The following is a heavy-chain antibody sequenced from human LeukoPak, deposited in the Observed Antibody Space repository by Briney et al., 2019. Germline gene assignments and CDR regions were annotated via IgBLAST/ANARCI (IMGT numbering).Heavy chain of an antibody. CDR1: GYSFSNYW. CDR2: IYPGDSDT. Sequence: GESLKISCKGSGYSFSNYWIGWVRQMPGKSLEGMGIIYPGDSDTRYCPYFQGQVTIAADKSISTAYLQWSSLKGSDTAMYYCERPSGYGSDRAFEYWGQGTLVTVSS. J-gene: IGHJ4*02. D-gene: IGHD5-12*01. CDR3: ERPSGYGSDRAFEY. V-gene: IGHV5-51*01.